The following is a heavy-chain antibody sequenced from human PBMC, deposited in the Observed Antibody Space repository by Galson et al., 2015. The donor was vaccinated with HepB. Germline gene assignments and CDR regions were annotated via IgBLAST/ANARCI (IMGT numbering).Heavy chain of an antibody. CDR3: VRGSDQPHL. D-gene: IGHD2-2*01. Sequence: LRLSCAAPGFTSSGYAMHWVRQAPGKGLEWVAVIWYDASNKNYADSAKGRFIISRDNSKNMMYLQMNSLRVEDTALYFCVRGSDQPHLWGQGALVTVSS. CDR2: IWYDASNK. V-gene: IGHV3-30*04. J-gene: IGHJ4*02. CDR1: GFTSSGYA.